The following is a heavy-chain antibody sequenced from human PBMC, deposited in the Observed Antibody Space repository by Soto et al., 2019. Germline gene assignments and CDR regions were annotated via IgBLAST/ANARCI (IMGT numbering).Heavy chain of an antibody. V-gene: IGHV6-1*01. CDR1: GDSVSSNSAA. CDR2: TYCRSKWYN. J-gene: IGHJ6*02. CDR3: ARDRGGNSDYYYYVMDV. Sequence: PSQTLSLTCAISGDSVSSNSAAWNWIRQSPSRGLEWLGRTYCRSKWYNDYAVSVKSRITINPDTSKNQFSLQLNSVTPEDTAVYYCARDRGGNSDYYYYVMDVWGQGTTVTVSS. D-gene: IGHD2-21*02.